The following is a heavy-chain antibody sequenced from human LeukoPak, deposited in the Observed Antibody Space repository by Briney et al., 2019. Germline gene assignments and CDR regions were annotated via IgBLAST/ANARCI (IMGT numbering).Heavy chain of an antibody. CDR3: AKFATVTVPNWPDF. CDR2: IYYTGTA. D-gene: IGHD4-17*01. V-gene: IGHV4-59*01. Sequence: SETLSLTRTVSGCSISGYFWSWIRQPPREGLQFIGYIYYTGTASYNPSLNSRVTMSVDTSKNQFSLKVSSVTAADTAVYYCAKFATVTVPNWPDFWGQGILVTVSS. J-gene: IGHJ5*01. CDR1: GCSISGYF.